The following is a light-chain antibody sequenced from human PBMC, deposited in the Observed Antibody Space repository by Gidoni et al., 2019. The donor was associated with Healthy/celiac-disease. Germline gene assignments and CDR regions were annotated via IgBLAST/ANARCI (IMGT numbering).Light chain of an antibody. J-gene: IGKJ4*01. CDR1: QRVSSY. Sequence: EIVLTQSPATLSLSPGERATLSCRASQRVSSYLAWYQQTPGQAPRLLIYDASNRATGIPARFSGSGSGTDFTLTISSLETEDFAVYYCQQRSNWPPLTFGGGTKVEIK. V-gene: IGKV3-11*01. CDR2: DAS. CDR3: QQRSNWPPLT.